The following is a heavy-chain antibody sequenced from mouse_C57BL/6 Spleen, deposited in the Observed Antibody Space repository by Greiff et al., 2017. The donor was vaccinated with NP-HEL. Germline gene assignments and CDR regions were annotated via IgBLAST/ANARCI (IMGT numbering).Heavy chain of an antibody. CDR1: GYTFTDYN. D-gene: IGHD2-4*01. V-gene: IGHV1-22*01. Sequence: EVQLQQSGPELVKPGASVKMSCKASGYTFTDYNMHWVKQSHGKSLEWIGYINPNNGGTSYNQKFKGKATLTVNKSSSTAYMELRSLTSEDSAVYYCANPYDYDDAFAYWGQGTLVTVSA. CDR2: INPNNGGT. CDR3: ANPYDYDDAFAY. J-gene: IGHJ3*01.